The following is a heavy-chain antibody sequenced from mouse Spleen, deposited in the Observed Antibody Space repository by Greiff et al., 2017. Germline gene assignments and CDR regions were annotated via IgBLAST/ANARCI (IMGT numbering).Heavy chain of an antibody. V-gene: IGHV1-76*01. CDR2: IYPGSGNT. CDR3: ARSNDGLDY. D-gene: IGHD2-3*01. CDR1: GYTFTDYY. Sequence: VMLVESGAELVRPGASVKLSCKASGYTFTDYYINWVKQRPGQGLEWIARIYPGSGNTYYNEKFKGKATLTAEKSSSTAYMQLSSLTSEDSAVYFCARSNDGLDYWGQGTTLTVSS. J-gene: IGHJ2*01.